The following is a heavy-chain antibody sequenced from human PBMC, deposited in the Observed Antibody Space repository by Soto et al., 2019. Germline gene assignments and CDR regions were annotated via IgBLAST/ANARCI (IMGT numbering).Heavy chain of an antibody. D-gene: IGHD2-15*01. Sequence: QVQLVQSGAEVKKPGSSVKVSCKASGGTFSSYAISWVRQAPGQGLEWMGGIIPIFGTANYAQKFQGRVTITAAASTSTAYMELSSMRSEATAVYYCAGRICSGGSCYYYSFDYWGQGTLVTVSS. CDR1: GGTFSSYA. V-gene: IGHV1-69*01. CDR2: IIPIFGTA. J-gene: IGHJ4*02. CDR3: AGRICSGGSCYYYSFDY.